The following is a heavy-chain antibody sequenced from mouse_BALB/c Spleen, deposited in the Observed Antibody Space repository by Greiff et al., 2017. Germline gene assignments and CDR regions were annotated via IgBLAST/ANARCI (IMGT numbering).Heavy chain of an antibody. J-gene: IGHJ2*01. CDR3: ARALWSTTGYFDY. V-gene: IGHV5-9-4*01. CDR1: GFTFSSYA. Sequence: DVKLVESGGGLVKPGGSLKLSCAASGFTFSSYAMSWVRQSPEKRLEWVAEISSGGSYTYYPDTVTGRFTISRDNAKNTLYLEMSSLRSEDTAMYYCARALWSTTGYFDYWGQGTTLTVSS. D-gene: IGHD1-1*02. CDR2: ISSGGSYT.